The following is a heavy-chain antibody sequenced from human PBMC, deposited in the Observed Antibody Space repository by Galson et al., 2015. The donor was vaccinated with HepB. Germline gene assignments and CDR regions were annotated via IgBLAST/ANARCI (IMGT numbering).Heavy chain of an antibody. CDR1: GYTFTSYD. CDR3: ARALDSGSYYYYGMDV. Sequence: SVKVSCKASGYTFTSYDINWVRQATGQGLEWMGWMNPNSGNTGYAQKFQGRVTMTRNTSISTAYMELSSLRSEDTAVYYCARALDSGSYYYYGMDVWGQGTTVTVSS. V-gene: IGHV1-8*01. CDR2: MNPNSGNT. J-gene: IGHJ6*02. D-gene: IGHD1-26*01.